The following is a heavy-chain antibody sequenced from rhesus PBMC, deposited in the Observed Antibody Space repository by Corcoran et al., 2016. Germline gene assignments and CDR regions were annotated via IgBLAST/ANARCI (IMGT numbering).Heavy chain of an antibody. CDR3: ARSASGYLYYFDY. CDR1: GGSISSSNW. J-gene: IGHJ4*01. D-gene: IGHD3-28*01. CDR2: IIVRSRST. V-gene: IGHV4-65*02. Sequence: QVQLQESGPGLVKPSETLSLTCAVSGGSISSSNWWRWIRQPPGKGLEWNGYIIVRSRSTSYHPSLKSPVTLSKDTSKPPFSLKLSSVTAADPAVYYCARSASGYLYYFDYWGQVVLVTVSS.